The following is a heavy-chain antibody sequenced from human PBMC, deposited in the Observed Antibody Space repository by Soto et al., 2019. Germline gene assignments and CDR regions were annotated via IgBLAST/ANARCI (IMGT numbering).Heavy chain of an antibody. D-gene: IGHD6-13*01. CDR1: GGSISSYY. V-gene: IGHV4-59*01. J-gene: IGHJ3*02. Sequence: QVQLQESGPGLVKPTETLSLTCTVSGGSISSYYWSWIRQPPGKGLEWIGYIYYSGSTNYNPSLKSRVTISVDTSRNQFSLKVSSVTAADTAVYYCAREGYSSSWYACGAFDIWGQGTMVTVSS. CDR3: AREGYSSSWYACGAFDI. CDR2: IYYSGST.